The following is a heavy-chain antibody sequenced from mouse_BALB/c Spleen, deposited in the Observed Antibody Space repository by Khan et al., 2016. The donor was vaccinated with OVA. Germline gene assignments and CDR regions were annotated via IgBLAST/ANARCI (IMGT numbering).Heavy chain of an antibody. CDR2: IYPFNDAT. CDR1: GYTFTSYV. V-gene: IGHV1S136*01. D-gene: IGHD2-12*01. J-gene: IGHJ3*01. CDR3: APVVSYFLSFVY. Sequence: VQLKQSGPEVVKPGASVKMSCKASGYTFTSYVMHWVKQKPGQGLEWFGYIYPFNDATKLNEKFNGKATLTSDKSSSTASMELSSLSAEDSAVYYCAPVVSYFLSFVYWGQVTLVTLSA.